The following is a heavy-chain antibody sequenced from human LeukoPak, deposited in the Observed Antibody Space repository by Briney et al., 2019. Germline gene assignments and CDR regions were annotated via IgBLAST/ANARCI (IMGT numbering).Heavy chain of an antibody. CDR1: GYTFTSYY. D-gene: IGHD3-3*01. CDR3: ARDPKPLRFLEWPYFDY. CDR2: INPSGGST. V-gene: IGHV1-46*01. Sequence: GASVKVSCKASGYTFTSYYMHWVRQAPGQGLEWMGIINPSGGSTSYAQKFQGRVTMTRDTSISTAYMELSRLRSDDTAVYYCARDPKPLRFLEWPYFDYWGQGTLVTVSS. J-gene: IGHJ4*02.